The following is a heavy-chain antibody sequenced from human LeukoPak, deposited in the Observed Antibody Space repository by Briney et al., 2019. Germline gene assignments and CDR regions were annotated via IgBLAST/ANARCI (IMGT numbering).Heavy chain of an antibody. V-gene: IGHV3-53*01. CDR2: IYSGSST. Sequence: GGSLRLSCAASGFTVSSNYMSWVRQAPGKGLEWVSVIYSGSSTYYADSVKGRFTISRDNSKNTLYLQMNSLRAEDTAVYYCARDHGDDSSGYYFAWGQGTLVTVSS. J-gene: IGHJ5*02. CDR1: GFTVSSNY. D-gene: IGHD3-22*01. CDR3: ARDHGDDSSGYYFA.